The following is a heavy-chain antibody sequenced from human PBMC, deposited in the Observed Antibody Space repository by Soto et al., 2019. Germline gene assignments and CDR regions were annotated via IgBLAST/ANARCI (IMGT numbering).Heavy chain of an antibody. D-gene: IGHD2-2*01. V-gene: IGHV3-30*18. CDR3: AKEGVSFSTSCSRCYGLDV. CDR1: SFPFSSFG. Sequence: GGFQRLSCVAYSFPFSSFGLHWVRLALGTGLEWVAALSHAGSNKYYAASVNGRFTISRDNSKNTLYLEMDSLRLDDTAVYYCAKEGVSFSTSCSRCYGLDVWGQGT. J-gene: IGHJ6*02. CDR2: LSHAGSNK.